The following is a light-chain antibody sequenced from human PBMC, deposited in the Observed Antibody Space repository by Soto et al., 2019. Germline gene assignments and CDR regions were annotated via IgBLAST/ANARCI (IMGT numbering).Light chain of an antibody. V-gene: IGKV3-20*01. CDR1: QSVSSSY. CDR2: GAS. CDR3: QQYGSALLT. Sequence: EIELTQSPGTLSLPPGERATLSCRASQSVSSSYLAWYQQKPGQAPRLLIYGASSRATGIPDRFSGSGSGTDFTLTISRLEPEDFAVYYCQQYGSALLTFGPGTKVDIK. J-gene: IGKJ3*01.